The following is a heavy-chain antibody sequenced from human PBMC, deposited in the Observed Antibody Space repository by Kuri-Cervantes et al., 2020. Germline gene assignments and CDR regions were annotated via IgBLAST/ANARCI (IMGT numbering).Heavy chain of an antibody. Sequence: GESLKISCAASGFTFDSYAMNWVRQAPGKGLEWVSAISGSGGSTYYADSVKGRFTISSDNSKNTLYLQMNSLRAEDTAVYYCAKDRSRIVVGWFDPWGQGTLVTVSS. CDR2: ISGSGGST. CDR1: GFTFDSYA. D-gene: IGHD2-2*01. V-gene: IGHV3-23*01. CDR3: AKDRSRIVVGWFDP. J-gene: IGHJ5*02.